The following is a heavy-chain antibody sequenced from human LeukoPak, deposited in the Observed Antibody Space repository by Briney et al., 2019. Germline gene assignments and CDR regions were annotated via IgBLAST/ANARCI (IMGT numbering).Heavy chain of an antibody. D-gene: IGHD6-13*01. V-gene: IGHV4-34*01. J-gene: IGHJ4*02. CDR3: ARVRQQLALAPCDY. Sequence: SETLSHTCAVYGGSFSGYYRSWIRQPPGKGLEWIGEINHSGSTNYNPSLKSRVTISVDTSKNQFSLKLSSVTAADTAVYYCARVRQQLALAPCDYWGQGTLVTVSS. CDR2: INHSGST. CDR1: GGSFSGYY.